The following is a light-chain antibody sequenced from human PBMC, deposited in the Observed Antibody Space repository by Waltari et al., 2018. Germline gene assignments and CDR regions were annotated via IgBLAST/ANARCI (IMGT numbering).Light chain of an antibody. CDR3: MQSTKDPWT. J-gene: IGKJ1*01. V-gene: IGKV2D-29*02. CDR2: KIA. Sequence: DILLTQSPLSLSVTPGEPASISFRSNESLLHSNGNTYFHWFLQKSGQSPRPLIFKIANRESGVPDRFTGNGSGTDFILQITRVEPEDVGIYFCMQSTKDPWTFGRGTKVEI. CDR1: ESLLHSNGNTY.